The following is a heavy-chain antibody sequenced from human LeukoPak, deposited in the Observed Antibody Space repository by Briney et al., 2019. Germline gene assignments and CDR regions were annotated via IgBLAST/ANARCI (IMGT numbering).Heavy chain of an antibody. CDR3: ARDGGVYGGNSYYYYYYGMDV. Sequence: GGSLRLSCAASGFTFSSYGMHWVRQAPGKGLEWVAVIWYDGSNKYYADSVKGRFTISRDNSKNTLYLQMNSLRAEDTAVYYCARDGGVYGGNSYYYYYYGMDVWGQGTLVTVSS. D-gene: IGHD4-23*01. J-gene: IGHJ6*02. CDR1: GFTFSSYG. CDR2: IWYDGSNK. V-gene: IGHV3-33*01.